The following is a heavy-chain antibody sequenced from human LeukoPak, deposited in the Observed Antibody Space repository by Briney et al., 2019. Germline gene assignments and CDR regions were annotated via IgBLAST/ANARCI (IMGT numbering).Heavy chain of an antibody. V-gene: IGHV3-74*01. Sequence: GSLRLSCAASGFTFSSYWMQWVRQVPGKGLVWVARINPGGSSITYADSVKGRFTISRDNAKNTLYLQMDSLRAEDTGVYYCAKSAVTGLGYYFDYWGQGTLVTVSS. J-gene: IGHJ4*02. D-gene: IGHD6-19*01. CDR2: INPGGSSI. CDR3: AKSAVTGLGYYFDY. CDR1: GFTFSSYW.